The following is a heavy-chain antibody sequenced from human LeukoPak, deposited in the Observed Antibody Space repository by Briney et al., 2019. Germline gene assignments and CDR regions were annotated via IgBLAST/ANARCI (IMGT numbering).Heavy chain of an antibody. CDR3: ARAPNYGFWSGYPTSEYYFDY. CDR2: ISAYNGNT. J-gene: IGHJ4*02. Sequence: ASVKVSCKASGYTFTSYGISWVRQAPGQGLEWMGWISAYNGNTNYAQKLQGRVTMTTDTSTSTAYMELRSLRSDDTAVYYCARAPNYGFWSGYPTSEYYFDYWGQGTLVTVSS. V-gene: IGHV1-18*01. CDR1: GYTFTSYG. D-gene: IGHD3-3*01.